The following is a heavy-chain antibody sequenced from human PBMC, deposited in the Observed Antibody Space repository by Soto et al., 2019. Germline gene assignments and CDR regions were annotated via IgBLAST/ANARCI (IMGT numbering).Heavy chain of an antibody. CDR3: ARERGDGYNQGAFDY. CDR2: INPNSGGT. J-gene: IGHJ4*02. D-gene: IGHD5-12*01. Sequence: ASVKVSCKASGGTFTGYYMHWVRQAPGQGLEWMGWINPNSGGTNYAQKFQGRVTMTRDTSISTAYMELSRLRSDDTAVYYCARERGDGYNQGAFDYWGQGTLVTVSS. V-gene: IGHV1-2*02. CDR1: GGTFTGYY.